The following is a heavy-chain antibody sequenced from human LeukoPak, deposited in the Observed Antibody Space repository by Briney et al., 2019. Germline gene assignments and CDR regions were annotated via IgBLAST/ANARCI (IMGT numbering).Heavy chain of an antibody. J-gene: IGHJ6*03. D-gene: IGHD6-13*01. CDR3: ARYSSSYRYYYMDV. CDR2: IYYSGST. CDR1: GGSISSYY. V-gene: IGHV4-59*01. Sequence: SETLSLTCTVSGGSISSYYWSWIRQPPGKGLEWIGYIYYSGSTNFNPSLKSRVTISVDTSKNQFSLKLSSVTAADTAVYYCARYSSSYRYYYMDVWGKGTTVTVSS.